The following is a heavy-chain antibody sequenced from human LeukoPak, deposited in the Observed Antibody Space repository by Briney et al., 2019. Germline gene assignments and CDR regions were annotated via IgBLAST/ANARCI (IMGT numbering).Heavy chain of an antibody. V-gene: IGHV3-30-3*01. J-gene: IGHJ4*02. D-gene: IGHD2-2*03. CDR3: ARDSPIGLDIVVVPAARYFDY. CDR2: ISYDGSNK. Sequence: PGGSLRLSCAASGFTFSSYAMHWVRQAPGKGLEWVAVISYDGSNKYYADSVKGRFTISRDNSKNTLYLQMNSLRAEDTAVYYCARDSPIGLDIVVVPAARYFDYWGQGTLVTVSS. CDR1: GFTFSSYA.